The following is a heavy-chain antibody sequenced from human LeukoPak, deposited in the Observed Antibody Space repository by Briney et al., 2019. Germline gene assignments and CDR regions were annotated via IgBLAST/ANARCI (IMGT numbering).Heavy chain of an antibody. Sequence: PSETLSLTCAVYGGSFSGYYWSWIRQPPGKGLEWIGEINHSGSTNYNPSLKSRLTISVDTSKNQFSLKLNSVTAADTAVYYCARGRTEGGDFDYWGQGTLVTASS. CDR1: GGSFSGYY. V-gene: IGHV4-34*01. CDR2: INHSGST. J-gene: IGHJ4*02. D-gene: IGHD6-25*01. CDR3: ARGRTEGGDFDY.